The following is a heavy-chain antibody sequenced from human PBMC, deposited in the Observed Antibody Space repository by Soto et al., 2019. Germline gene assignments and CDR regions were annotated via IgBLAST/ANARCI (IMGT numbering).Heavy chain of an antibody. CDR1: GGSISSYY. CDR2: IYTSGST. Sequence: SETLSLTCTVSGGSISSYYWSWIRQPAGKGLEWIGRIYTSGSTNYNPSLKSRVTMSVDTSKNQFSLKLSSVTAADTAVYYCARDPSGIPSNWFDPWGQGTLVTVSS. CDR3: ARDPSGIPSNWFDP. J-gene: IGHJ5*02. V-gene: IGHV4-4*07. D-gene: IGHD1-26*01.